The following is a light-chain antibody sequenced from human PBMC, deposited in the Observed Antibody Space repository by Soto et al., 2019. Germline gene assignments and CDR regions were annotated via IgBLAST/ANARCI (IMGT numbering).Light chain of an antibody. Sequence: DIQMTQSPSSLSASVGDTVTITCRASQGVANHLAWCQQKPGGVPELLTSAASILESGVPSRFSGSGSKQDFTLTISSVQHCYVATYYCQEYDTVRLTFGGGPNVEFK. V-gene: IGKV1-27*01. CDR3: QEYDTVRLT. CDR1: QGVANH. CDR2: AAS. J-gene: IGKJ4*01.